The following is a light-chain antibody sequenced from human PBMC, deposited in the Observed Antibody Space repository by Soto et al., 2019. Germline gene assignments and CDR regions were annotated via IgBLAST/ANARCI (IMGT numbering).Light chain of an antibody. CDR1: SSDVGGYNY. J-gene: IGLJ1*01. CDR2: EVS. CDR3: ISYAGSNLLYV. Sequence: QCLLTQPPSGYGSPGQSGTISYPGTSSDVGGYNYVSWYQQHPGKAPKLMIYEVSKRPSGVPDRFSGSKSGNTASLTVSGLQAEDEADYYCISYAGSNLLYVFGTGTKVTVL. V-gene: IGLV2-8*01.